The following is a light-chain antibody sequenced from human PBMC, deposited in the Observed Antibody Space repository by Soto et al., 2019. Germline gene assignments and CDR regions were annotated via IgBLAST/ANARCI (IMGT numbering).Light chain of an antibody. CDR2: EGS. V-gene: IGLV2-14*02. CDR3: SSYASSTTPYV. Sequence: QSALTQPASVSGSPGQSITISCTGTISDVGSYNLVSWYQQHPGKAPKLMIYEGSKRPSGVSNRFSGSKSGNTASLTISGLQAEDEADYDCSSYASSTTPYVFGTGTKVTVL. CDR1: ISDVGSYNL. J-gene: IGLJ1*01.